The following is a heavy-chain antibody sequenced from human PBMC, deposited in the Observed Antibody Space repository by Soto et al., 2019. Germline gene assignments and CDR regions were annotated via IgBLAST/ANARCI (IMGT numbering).Heavy chain of an antibody. Sequence: PSETLSLTCTVSGGSISRYYWSWIRQPPGKGLEWIGYIYYSGSTNYNPSLKSRVTISVDTSKNQFSLKLSSVTAADTAVYYCARRSAIAAAGTLTYYYYYYMDGWGKGTTVTVSS. CDR2: IYYSGST. D-gene: IGHD6-13*01. J-gene: IGHJ6*03. CDR1: GGSISRYY. V-gene: IGHV4-59*08. CDR3: ARRSAIAAAGTLTYYYYYYMDG.